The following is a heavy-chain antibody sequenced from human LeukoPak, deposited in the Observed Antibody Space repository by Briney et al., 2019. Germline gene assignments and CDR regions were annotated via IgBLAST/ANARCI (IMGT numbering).Heavy chain of an antibody. Sequence: GASVKVSCKASGYTFTGYYMHWVRQAPGQGLEWMGWIDPNSGGTNYAQKFQGRVTMTRDTSISTAYMELSRLRSDDTAVYYCATSDSDIWFGESHGAFDIWGQGTMVTVSS. V-gene: IGHV1-2*02. CDR2: IDPNSGGT. CDR3: ATSDSDIWFGESHGAFDI. CDR1: GYTFTGYY. J-gene: IGHJ3*02. D-gene: IGHD3-10*01.